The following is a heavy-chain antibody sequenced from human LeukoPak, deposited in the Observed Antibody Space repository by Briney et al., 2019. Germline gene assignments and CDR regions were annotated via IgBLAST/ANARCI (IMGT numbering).Heavy chain of an antibody. Sequence: SETLSLTCTVSGGSISSSSYYRGWIRQPPGKGLEWIGSIYYSGSTYYNPSLKSRVTISVDTSKNQFSLKLSSVTAADTAVYYCARFLAAKSYSFDYWGQGTLVTVSS. D-gene: IGHD6-6*01. J-gene: IGHJ4*02. V-gene: IGHV4-39*01. CDR2: IYYSGST. CDR1: GGSISSSSYY. CDR3: ARFLAAKSYSFDY.